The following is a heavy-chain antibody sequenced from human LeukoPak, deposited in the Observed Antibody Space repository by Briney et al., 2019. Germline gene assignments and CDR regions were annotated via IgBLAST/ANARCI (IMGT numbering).Heavy chain of an antibody. Sequence: PSETLSLTCAVYGGSFSGYFWSWIHQPPGKGLEWIGEINHSGSTNYNPSLKSRVTISLDTSKNQFSLKLNSVTAADTAVYYCAHFGGGAFDIWSQGTMVTVSS. CDR3: AHFGGGAFDI. J-gene: IGHJ3*02. V-gene: IGHV4-34*01. CDR1: GGSFSGYF. D-gene: IGHD3-10*01. CDR2: INHSGST.